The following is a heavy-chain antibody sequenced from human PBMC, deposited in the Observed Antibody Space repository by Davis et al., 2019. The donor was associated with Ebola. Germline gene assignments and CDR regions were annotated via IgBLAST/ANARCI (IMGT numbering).Heavy chain of an antibody. CDR1: GYTFTSYG. J-gene: IGHJ6*04. CDR3: ARGMGLTALGGLYFYSYAMDV. D-gene: IGHD4/OR15-4a*01. Sequence: AASVKVSCKASGYTFTSYGISWVRQAPGQGLEWMGRIIPILGIANYAQKFQGRVTITADTARSTANMELNSLRSEDTAVYYCARGMGLTALGGLYFYSYAMDVWGKGTTVTVSS. V-gene: IGHV1-69*04. CDR2: IIPILGIA.